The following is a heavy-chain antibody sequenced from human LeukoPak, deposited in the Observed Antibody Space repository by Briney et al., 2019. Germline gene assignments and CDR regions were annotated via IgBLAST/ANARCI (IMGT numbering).Heavy chain of an antibody. V-gene: IGHV4-59*08. D-gene: IGHD5-18*01. CDR2: INNSGST. J-gene: IGHJ4*02. CDR3: ARHRWLPHDPPRH. Sequence: SETLSLTCAVYGGSFSGYYWSWIRQPPGKGLEWIGHINNSGSTSYNSSLKSRVTISVHTSKNQFSLKLDSVTVADTAMYYCARHRWLPHDPPRHWGQGTLVTVSS. CDR1: GGSFSGYY.